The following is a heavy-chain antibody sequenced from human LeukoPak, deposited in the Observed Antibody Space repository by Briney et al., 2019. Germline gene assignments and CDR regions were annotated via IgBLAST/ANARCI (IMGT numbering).Heavy chain of an antibody. CDR1: GGSISSGDYY. J-gene: IGHJ4*02. CDR2: IYYSGST. V-gene: IGHV4-30-4*08. D-gene: IGHD2-2*01. Sequence: SQTLSLTCTVSGGSISSGDYYWSWISQPPGNGLEWIGYIYYSGSTSYNPPLKSRVTISVDTSKIRFSLKLSSVTAADTAVYYCARAGGYCSSTSCLDYWVQGTLVTVSS. CDR3: ARAGGYCSSTSCLDY.